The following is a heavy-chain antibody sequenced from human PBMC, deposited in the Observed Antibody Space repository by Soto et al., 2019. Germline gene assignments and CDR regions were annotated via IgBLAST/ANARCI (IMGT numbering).Heavy chain of an antibody. Sequence: EVQLVESGGGLVKPGWSLRLSCAASGFTFTRYSMKWFRQAPGKGLEWVSSISSTTNYIYYGDSMKGRFTISRDNAKNSLYLEMNSLRAEDTAVYYCARETEDLTSNFDYWGQGTLVTVSS. V-gene: IGHV3-21*06. CDR3: ARETEDLTSNFDY. CDR1: GFTFTRYS. J-gene: IGHJ4*02. CDR2: ISSTTNYI.